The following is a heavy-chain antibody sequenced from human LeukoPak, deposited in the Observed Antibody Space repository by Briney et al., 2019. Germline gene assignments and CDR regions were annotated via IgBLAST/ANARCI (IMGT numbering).Heavy chain of an antibody. J-gene: IGHJ4*02. CDR2: IYSSGST. Sequence: KASETLSLTCAVSGNSISNTYYWGWIRQPPGKELEWIGSIYSSGSTHYNPSLKSRVTISVDTSKNQFSLKLSSVTAADTAVYYFARDFWMGYWGQGTLVTVSS. D-gene: IGHD3-3*01. V-gene: IGHV4-38-2*02. CDR1: GNSISNTYY. CDR3: ARDFWMGY.